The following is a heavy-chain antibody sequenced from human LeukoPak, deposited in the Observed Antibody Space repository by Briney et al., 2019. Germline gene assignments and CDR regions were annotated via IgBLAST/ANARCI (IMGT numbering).Heavy chain of an antibody. CDR2: IYYSGST. CDR3: ARTRGYSGYVDAFDI. V-gene: IGHV4-39*01. J-gene: IGHJ3*02. Sequence: PSETLSLTCTVSGGSMSSGSSYWGWIRQPPGKGLEWIGTIYYSGSTYYNPSLKSRVTISADTSKNQLSLKLSSVTAADTAVYYCARTRGYSGYVDAFDIWGQGTMVTVFS. D-gene: IGHD5-12*01. CDR1: GGSMSSGSSY.